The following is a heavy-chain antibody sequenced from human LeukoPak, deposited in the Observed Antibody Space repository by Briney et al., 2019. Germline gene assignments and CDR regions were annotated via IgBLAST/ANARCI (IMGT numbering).Heavy chain of an antibody. CDR2: IKSKTDGETT. Sequence: PGGSLRLSCAASGFTFSNAWMSWVRQAPGKGLEWVGRIKSKTDGETTDYAAPVKGRFTISRDDSKNTLYLQMNSLKTEDTAVYYCTTLKWYYDILKPVVPPDYWGQGTLVTVSS. CDR1: GFTFSNAW. D-gene: IGHD3-9*01. V-gene: IGHV3-15*01. J-gene: IGHJ4*02. CDR3: TTLKWYYDILKPVVPPDY.